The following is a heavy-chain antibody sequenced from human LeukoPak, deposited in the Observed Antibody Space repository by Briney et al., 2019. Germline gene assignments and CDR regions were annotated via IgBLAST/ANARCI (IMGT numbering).Heavy chain of an antibody. CDR1: GFTFSSYA. CDR3: ARETYSQTAGTDLYAFDI. D-gene: IGHD6-13*01. Sequence: GGSLRLSCAASGFTFSSYAMHWVRQAPGKGLEWVAVISYDGSNKYYADSVKGRFTISRDNSKNTLYLQMNSLRAEDTAVYYCARETYSQTAGTDLYAFDIWGQGTMVTVSS. V-gene: IGHV3-30-3*01. CDR2: ISYDGSNK. J-gene: IGHJ3*02.